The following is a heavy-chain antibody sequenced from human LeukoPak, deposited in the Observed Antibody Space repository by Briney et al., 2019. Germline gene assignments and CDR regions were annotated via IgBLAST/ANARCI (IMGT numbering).Heavy chain of an antibody. J-gene: IGHJ4*02. CDR1: GFTFSSYG. CDR2: ISGSGGST. D-gene: IGHD6-13*01. CDR3: ARDGFIAAAGIRGAPSDY. Sequence: AGGSLRLSCAASGFTFSSYGMSWVRQASGKGLEWVAAISGSGGSTSYADSVKGRFTISRDNAKNSLYLQMNSLRAEDTAVYYCARDGFIAAAGIRGAPSDYWGQGTLVTVSS. V-gene: IGHV3-23*01.